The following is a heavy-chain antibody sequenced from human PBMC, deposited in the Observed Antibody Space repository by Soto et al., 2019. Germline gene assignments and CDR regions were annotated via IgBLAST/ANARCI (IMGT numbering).Heavy chain of an antibody. V-gene: IGHV6-1*01. D-gene: IGHD6-6*01. CDR1: GDSVSSNSAA. CDR2: TYYRSKWYN. Sequence: SQTLSLTCAISGDSVSSNSAAWNWIRQSPSRGLEWLGRTYYRSKWYNDYAVSVKSRITINPDTSKNQFSLQLNSVTPEDTAVYYCARRRFSSIAARDSMNVWAQGTTVTVS. J-gene: IGHJ6*02. CDR3: ARRRFSSIAARDSMNV.